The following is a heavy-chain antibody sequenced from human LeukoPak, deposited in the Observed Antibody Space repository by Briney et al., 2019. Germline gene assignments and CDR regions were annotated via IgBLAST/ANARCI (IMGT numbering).Heavy chain of an antibody. Sequence: PGGSLRLSCGASGFTFSNYWMRWVRQAPGKGREWVASINQDGSLKNDVHSLEGRFTISRDNAKSSVFLQINSLRAEDTAVYYCAKDTKWELNAYYIDYWGQGTLVTVSS. CDR3: AKDTKWELNAYYIDY. CDR2: INQDGSLK. CDR1: GFTFSNYW. V-gene: IGHV3-7*01. J-gene: IGHJ4*02. D-gene: IGHD1-26*01.